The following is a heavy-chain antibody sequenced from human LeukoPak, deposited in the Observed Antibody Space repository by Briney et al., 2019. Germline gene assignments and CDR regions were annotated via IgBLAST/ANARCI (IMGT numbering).Heavy chain of an antibody. CDR1: GYTFTSYY. V-gene: IGHV1-46*03. CDR3: TMVRGVRSVWFDP. D-gene: IGHD3-10*01. Sequence: ASVKVSCKASGYTFTSYYMHWVRQAPGQGLEWMGIINPSGGSTSYAQKFQGRVTMTRDTSTSTVYMELSSLRSEDTAVDYCTMVRGVRSVWFDPWGQGTLVTVSS. J-gene: IGHJ5*02. CDR2: INPSGGST.